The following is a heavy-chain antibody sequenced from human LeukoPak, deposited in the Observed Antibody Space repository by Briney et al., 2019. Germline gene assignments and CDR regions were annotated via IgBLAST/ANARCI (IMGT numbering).Heavy chain of an antibody. D-gene: IGHD3-3*01. Sequence: SETLSLTCTVSGGSISSYYWSWIRQPPGKGLEWIGYIYYSGSTNYNPSLKSRVTISVDTSKNQFSLKLSSVTAADTAVYYCARELRFGFWSGYPNEYYYMDVWGKGTTVTVSS. V-gene: IGHV4-59*01. CDR2: IYYSGST. J-gene: IGHJ6*03. CDR1: GGSISSYY. CDR3: ARELRFGFWSGYPNEYYYMDV.